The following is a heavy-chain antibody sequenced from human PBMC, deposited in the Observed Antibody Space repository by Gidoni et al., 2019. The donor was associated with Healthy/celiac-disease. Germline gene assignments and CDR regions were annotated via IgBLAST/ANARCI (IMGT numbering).Heavy chain of an antibody. J-gene: IGHJ4*02. Sequence: QVTLRESGPALVKPTQTLTLTCTFSGFSLSTSGMCVSWFRQPPGKALEWLALIDWDDDKYYSTSLKTRLTISKDTSKNQVFLTMTNMDPVDTATYYCARTLTAYGVKGFDYWGQGTLVTVSS. D-gene: IGHD3-16*01. CDR3: ARTLTAYGVKGFDY. CDR2: IDWDDDK. CDR1: GFSLSTSGMC. V-gene: IGHV2-70*01.